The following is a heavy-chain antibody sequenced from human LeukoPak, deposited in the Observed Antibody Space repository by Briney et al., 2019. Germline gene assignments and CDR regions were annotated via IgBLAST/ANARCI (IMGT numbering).Heavy chain of an antibody. D-gene: IGHD3-10*01. Sequence: GRSLTLSCAASGFSFDDYAMHWVRQAPGKGLEWVSGISWNSGNIGYADSVKGRFTISRDNAKNSLYPQMNSLRPEDMAFYYCAKDNRGVIRGVFDYWGQGTLVTVSS. CDR1: GFSFDDYA. V-gene: IGHV3-9*03. J-gene: IGHJ4*02. CDR2: ISWNSGNI. CDR3: AKDNRGVIRGVFDY.